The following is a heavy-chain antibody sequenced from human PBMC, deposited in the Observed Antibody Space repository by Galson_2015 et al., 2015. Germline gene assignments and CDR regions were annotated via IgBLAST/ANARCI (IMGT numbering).Heavy chain of an antibody. V-gene: IGHV4-4*02. CDR3: ARSTSATPWAFDI. CDR2: VYLSGST. D-gene: IGHD2-2*01. J-gene: IGHJ3*02. Sequence: SETLSLTCVVSGDSINMTKWWSWVRQSPGKGLEWIGEVYLSGSTTYNPSLESRVTISVDQSTNRFSLRLSSVTAADTAIYYCARSTSATPWAFDIWGQGTLVAVSS. CDR1: GDSINMTKW.